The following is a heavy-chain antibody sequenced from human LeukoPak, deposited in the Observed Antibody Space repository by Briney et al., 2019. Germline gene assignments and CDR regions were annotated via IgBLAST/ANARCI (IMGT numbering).Heavy chain of an antibody. V-gene: IGHV3-21*01. Sequence: GGSLRLSCAASGFTFSSYSMNWVRQAPGKGLEWVSSISSSSSYVYYADSVKGRSTISRDNAKNSLYLQMNSLRAEDTAVYYCARGSRQQYYGSGSPQRFDPWGRGTLVTVSS. CDR1: GFTFSSYS. CDR3: ARGSRQQYYGSGSPQRFDP. D-gene: IGHD3-10*01. J-gene: IGHJ5*02. CDR2: ISSSSSYV.